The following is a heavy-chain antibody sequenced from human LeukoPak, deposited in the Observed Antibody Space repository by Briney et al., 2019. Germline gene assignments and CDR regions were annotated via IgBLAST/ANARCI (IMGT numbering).Heavy chain of an antibody. CDR3: ARVGVHCSGGSCYSYYFDY. Sequence: ASVKVSCKASGYTFTSYGISWVRQAPGQGLEWMGWISAHNGNTNYAQKLQGRVTMTTDTSTSTAYMELRSLRSDDTAVYYCARVGVHCSGGSCYSYYFDYWGQGTLVTVSS. CDR2: ISAHNGNT. V-gene: IGHV1-18*01. CDR1: GYTFTSYG. J-gene: IGHJ4*02. D-gene: IGHD2-15*01.